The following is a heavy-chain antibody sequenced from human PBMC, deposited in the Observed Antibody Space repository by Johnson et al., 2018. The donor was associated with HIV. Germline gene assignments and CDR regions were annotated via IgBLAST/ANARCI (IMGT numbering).Heavy chain of an antibody. V-gene: IGHV3-30*02. J-gene: IGHJ3*02. CDR1: GFSFSNYG. Sequence: QVQLVESGGGVVQPGGSLRLSCAASGFSFSNYGMHWVRQAPGKGLEWVTFIRYDGSNKYYADSVKGRFTISRDNSKNTLYLQMNSLRAEDTAVYYCATGVVVTAMNDAFDSWCQGTMVTVSS. CDR3: ATGVVVTAMNDAFDS. CDR2: IRYDGSNK. D-gene: IGHD2-21*02.